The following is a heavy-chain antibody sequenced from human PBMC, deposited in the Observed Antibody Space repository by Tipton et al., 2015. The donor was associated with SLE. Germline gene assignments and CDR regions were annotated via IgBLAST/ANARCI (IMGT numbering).Heavy chain of an antibody. CDR2: ISAYNGNT. CDR3: ARGSKQLVSSFDY. Sequence: QSGPEVKKPGASVKVSCKASGYTFTSYGISWVRQAPGQGLEWMGWISAYNGNTNYAQKFQGRVTMTRGTSTSTVYMDLSSLRSEDTAVYYCARGSKQLVSSFDYWGQGTLVTVSS. D-gene: IGHD6-13*01. CDR1: GYTFTSYG. V-gene: IGHV1-18*01. J-gene: IGHJ4*02.